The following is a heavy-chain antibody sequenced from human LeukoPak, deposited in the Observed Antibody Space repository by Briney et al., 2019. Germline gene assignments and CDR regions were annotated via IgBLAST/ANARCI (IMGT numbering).Heavy chain of an antibody. CDR1: GFIFSDYY. CDR2: ISSSGSTI. J-gene: IGHJ4*02. V-gene: IGHV3-11*01. CDR3: AREKYYYDTTYYYVKYFDY. D-gene: IGHD3-22*01. Sequence: GGSLRLSCAASGFIFSDYYMSWIRQPPGKGLEWVSYISSSGSTIYYADSVKGRFTISKDNAKNSLYLQMNSLRAEDTAVYYYAREKYYYDTTYYYVKYFDYWGQGTLVTVSS.